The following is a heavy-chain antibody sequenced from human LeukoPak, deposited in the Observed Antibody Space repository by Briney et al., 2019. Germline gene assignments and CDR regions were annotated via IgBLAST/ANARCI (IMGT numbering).Heavy chain of an antibody. Sequence: GGSLRLSCAASGFTFSSYAMSWVRQAPGKGLVWVSRIDIDGNTNYADSVKGRFTISRDNTKDTVYLQMNSLRAEDTAVYYCARDLNYNFDYWGQGALVTVSS. CDR1: GFTFSSYA. V-gene: IGHV3-74*01. D-gene: IGHD5-24*01. CDR3: ARDLNYNFDY. CDR2: IDIDGNT. J-gene: IGHJ4*02.